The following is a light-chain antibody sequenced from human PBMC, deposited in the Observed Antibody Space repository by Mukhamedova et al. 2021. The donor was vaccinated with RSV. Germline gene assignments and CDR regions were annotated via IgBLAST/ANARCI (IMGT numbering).Light chain of an antibody. Sequence: WYQRRVHGKAPQLLIYGAFTLQSGVPSRFSGSGSGTEFTLTITSLQPEDSATYYCQQSYRSPRVTFGPGT. V-gene: IGKV1-39*01. CDR2: GAF. J-gene: IGKJ3*01. CDR3: QQSYRSPRVT.